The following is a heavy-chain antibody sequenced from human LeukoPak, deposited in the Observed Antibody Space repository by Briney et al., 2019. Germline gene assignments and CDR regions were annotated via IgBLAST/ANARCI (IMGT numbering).Heavy chain of an antibody. CDR2: ISYDGSNK. Sequence: GGSLRLSCAASGFTFSSYAMHWVRQAPGKGLEWVAVISYDGSNKYYADSVKGRFTISRDNSKNTLYLQMNSLRAEDTAVYDCARDSYGMDVWGQGTTVTVSS. CDR1: GFTFSSYA. V-gene: IGHV3-30-3*01. J-gene: IGHJ6*02. CDR3: ARDSYGMDV.